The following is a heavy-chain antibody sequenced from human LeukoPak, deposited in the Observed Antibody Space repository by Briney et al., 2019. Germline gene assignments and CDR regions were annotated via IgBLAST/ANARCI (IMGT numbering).Heavy chain of an antibody. Sequence: PGRSLRLSCAASGFTFSSYGMHWVRQAPGKGLEWVAVISYDGSNKYYADSVKGRFTISRDNSKNTLYLQMNSLRAEDTAVYYCVKDVDAAAYYGSGSPDYWGQGTLVTVSS. CDR3: VKDVDAAAYYGSGSPDY. J-gene: IGHJ4*02. CDR2: ISYDGSNK. CDR1: GFTFSSYG. D-gene: IGHD3-10*01. V-gene: IGHV3-30*18.